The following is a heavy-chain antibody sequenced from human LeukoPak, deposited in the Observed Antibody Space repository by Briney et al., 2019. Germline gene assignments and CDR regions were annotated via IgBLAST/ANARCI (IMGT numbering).Heavy chain of an antibody. CDR3: AKVLDDFWSGYTFDY. CDR1: GFTFDDYA. V-gene: IGHV3-9*01. CDR2: ISWNSGSI. D-gene: IGHD3-3*01. J-gene: IGHJ4*02. Sequence: PGGSLRLSCAASGFTFDDYAMHWVRQAPEKGLEWVSGISWNSGSIGYADSVKGRFTISRDNAKNSLYLQMNSLRAEDTALYYCAKVLDDFWSGYTFDYWGQGTLVTVSS.